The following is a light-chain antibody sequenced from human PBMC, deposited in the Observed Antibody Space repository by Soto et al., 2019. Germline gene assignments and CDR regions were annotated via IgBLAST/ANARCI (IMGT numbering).Light chain of an antibody. CDR1: QSVSSSY. Sequence: EIVLTQSPGTLSLSPGERATLSCRASQSVSSSYLAWYQQKPGQAPRLLIYDASNRATGIPARFSGSGSGTDFTLTISRLEPEDFAVYYCQQYGSSPWPFGQGTKVDI. J-gene: IGKJ1*01. CDR2: DAS. V-gene: IGKV3-20*01. CDR3: QQYGSSPWP.